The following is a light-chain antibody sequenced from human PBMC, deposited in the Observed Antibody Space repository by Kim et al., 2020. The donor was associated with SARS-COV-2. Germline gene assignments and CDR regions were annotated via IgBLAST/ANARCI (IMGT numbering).Light chain of an antibody. V-gene: IGLV1-40*01. CDR2: GNN. CDR1: SSNIGAGYD. J-gene: IGLJ1*01. CDR3: QSYDSSLSAYV. Sequence: VSISCTGSSSNIGAGYDVHWYQQLPGAAPKLLISGNNNRPSGVPDRLSASKSGTSASLAITGLQAEDEADYYCQSYDSSLSAYVFGTGTKVTVL.